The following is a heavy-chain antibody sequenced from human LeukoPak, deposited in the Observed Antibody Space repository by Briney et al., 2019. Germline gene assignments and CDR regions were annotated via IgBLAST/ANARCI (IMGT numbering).Heavy chain of an antibody. Sequence: SSETLSLTCTVSGGSISSYYWSWIRQPPGKGLEWIAYLFYSGSTDYNPSLESRVTISVDTSKNQFSLKLRSVTAADTAVYYCARTWGHLDYWGQGTLVTVSS. V-gene: IGHV4-59*01. CDR2: LFYSGST. D-gene: IGHD3-16*01. J-gene: IGHJ4*02. CDR1: GGSISSYY. CDR3: ARTWGHLDY.